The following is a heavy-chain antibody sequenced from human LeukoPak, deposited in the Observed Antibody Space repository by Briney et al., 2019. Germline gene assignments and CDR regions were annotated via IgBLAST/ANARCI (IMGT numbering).Heavy chain of an antibody. CDR3: AREWHDAFDI. J-gene: IGHJ3*02. D-gene: IGHD5-24*01. CDR2: INGDGSST. Sequence: GGSLRLSCAASGFTFNSRWMHWVRQAPGKGLVWVSRINGDGSSTTYADSVRGRFTISRDDAKNTLYLEMNSLRAEDTAVYYCAREWHDAFDIWGQGTIVTVSS. CDR1: GFTFNSRW. V-gene: IGHV3-74*01.